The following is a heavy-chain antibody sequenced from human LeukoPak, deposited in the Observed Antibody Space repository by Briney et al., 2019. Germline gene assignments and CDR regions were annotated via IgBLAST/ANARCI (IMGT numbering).Heavy chain of an antibody. J-gene: IGHJ6*03. D-gene: IGHD5-18*01. CDR3: ARQVQLWLRFDYYYYMDV. Sequence: SETLSLTCTVSGDSISSGSYYWSWIRQPAGKGLEWIGRIYTSESTNYNPSLKSRVTISADTSKNQFSLKLSSVTAADTAVYYCARQVQLWLRFDYYYYMDVWGKGTTVTISS. V-gene: IGHV4-61*02. CDR1: GDSISSGSYY. CDR2: IYTSEST.